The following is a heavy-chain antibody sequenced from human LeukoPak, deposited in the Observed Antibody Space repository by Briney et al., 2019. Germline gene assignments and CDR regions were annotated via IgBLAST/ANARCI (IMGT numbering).Heavy chain of an antibody. CDR2: IYPSDSDT. Sequence: GESLKISCRASGYSFSTYWIGRVRQMPGKGLDWMGVIYPSDSDTRYSPSFQGQVTISADKSISTAYLQWSSLKASDTAMYYCARGGYSGYEFDCWGQGTLVTVSS. CDR3: ARGGYSGYEFDC. J-gene: IGHJ4*02. D-gene: IGHD5-12*01. V-gene: IGHV5-51*01. CDR1: GYSFSTYW.